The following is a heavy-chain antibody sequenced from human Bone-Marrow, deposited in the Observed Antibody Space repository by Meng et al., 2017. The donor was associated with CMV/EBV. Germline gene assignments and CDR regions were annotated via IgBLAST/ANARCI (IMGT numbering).Heavy chain of an antibody. D-gene: IGHD1-1*01. CDR3: VRDHNWGPDY. Sequence: QVKRVQPGAEVKSPGASVKVSCQTSGYRFSDHYMHWVRQAPGQGLEWMGWIYPNSGGTHYAQKFQDRVTMTRDTSINTVYMELSRLTSDDTAVYYCVRDHNWGPDYWGQGTLVTVSS. V-gene: IGHV1-2*02. CDR1: GYRFSDHY. CDR2: IYPNSGGT. J-gene: IGHJ4*02.